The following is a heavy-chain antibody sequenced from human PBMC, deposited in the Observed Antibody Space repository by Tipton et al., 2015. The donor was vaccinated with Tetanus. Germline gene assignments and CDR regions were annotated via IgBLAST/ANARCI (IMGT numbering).Heavy chain of an antibody. CDR3: ARARWQSGGPYYFDY. D-gene: IGHD1-26*01. CDR2: ISAYSGNT. J-gene: IGHJ4*02. CDR1: GYSFTNYG. V-gene: IGHV1-18*01. Sequence: QLVQSGAELKKPGASVKVSCKASGYSFTNYGFSWVRQAPGQGLEWMGWISAYSGNTKYPQKLQGRVTMTTDTSTSTAYMELRSLRSGDTAVYYCARARWQSGGPYYFDYWGQGIMVTVSS.